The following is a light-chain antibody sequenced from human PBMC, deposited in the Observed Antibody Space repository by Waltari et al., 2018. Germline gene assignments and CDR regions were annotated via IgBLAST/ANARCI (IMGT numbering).Light chain of an antibody. V-gene: IGKV3-20*01. Sequence: EIVLTQSPVTLSSSPGERATLSCRASASITTNFIAWYQQKPGQAPRLLIHGASIRATGISDFFSGSGSGTDFTLTISRLEPEDFAVYYCQHYGRSAITFGQGTRLDMK. CDR3: QHYGRSAIT. CDR2: GAS. J-gene: IGKJ5*01. CDR1: ASITTNF.